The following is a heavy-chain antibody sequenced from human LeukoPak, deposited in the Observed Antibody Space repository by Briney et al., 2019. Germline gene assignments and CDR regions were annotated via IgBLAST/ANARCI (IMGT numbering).Heavy chain of an antibody. CDR3: ARQAGSFTTFDL. CDR2: ISYSGST. CDR1: SGSIGTYY. J-gene: IGHJ4*02. D-gene: IGHD1-26*01. V-gene: IGHV4-59*08. Sequence: SETLSLTCSVSSGSIGTYYWAWIRQTPGKGLEWIGYISYSGSTKYNPSLTRRITISLDTSKNQFSLELRSMTAADTAMYYCARQAGSFTTFDLWGQGTLVTVSS.